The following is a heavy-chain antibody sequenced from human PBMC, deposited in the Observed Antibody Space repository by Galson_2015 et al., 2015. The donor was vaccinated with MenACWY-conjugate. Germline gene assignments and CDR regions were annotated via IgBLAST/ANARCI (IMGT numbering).Heavy chain of an antibody. CDR1: GFTFGDYA. CDR2: IRSKPYGGTT. D-gene: IGHD4-17*01. CDR3: TRDDRTVTFYFQY. V-gene: IGHV3-49*03. J-gene: IGHJ1*01. Sequence: SLRLSCAASGFTFGDYAMSWFRQAPGRGLEWVGFIRSKPYGGTTEKAASVKGRFTISRDDSKSIAYLQMNSLKTEDTAMYYCTRDDRTVTFYFQYWGQGTLVAVSS.